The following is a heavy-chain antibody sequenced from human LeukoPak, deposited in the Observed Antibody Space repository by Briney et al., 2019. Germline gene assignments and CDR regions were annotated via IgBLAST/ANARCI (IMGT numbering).Heavy chain of an antibody. D-gene: IGHD3-16*02. J-gene: IGHJ4*02. CDR1: GFTFSNFY. Sequence: GGSLRLSCAASGFTFSNFYMSWVRQAPGKGLEWVANINQDGGDKNYVDSVKGRFAISRDNAKNSLYLQMSSLRVEDTAVYYCGYTNNFYHWGQGTLVVVSS. CDR3: GYTNNFYH. CDR2: INQDGGDK. V-gene: IGHV3-7*02.